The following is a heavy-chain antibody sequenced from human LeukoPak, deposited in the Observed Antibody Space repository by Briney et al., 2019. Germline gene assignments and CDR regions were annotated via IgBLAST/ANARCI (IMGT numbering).Heavy chain of an antibody. CDR1: GFTFCSYA. CDR3: ASSLLEFGELPLYYYGMDV. V-gene: IGHV3-33*01. D-gene: IGHD3-10*01. J-gene: IGHJ6*02. Sequence: GGSLRLSCAASGFTFCSYAMHWVRQAPGKGLEWVAVIWYDGSNKYYADSVKGRFTISRDNSKNTLYLQMNSLRAEDTAVYYCASSLLEFGELPLYYYGMDVWGQGTTVTVSS. CDR2: IWYDGSNK.